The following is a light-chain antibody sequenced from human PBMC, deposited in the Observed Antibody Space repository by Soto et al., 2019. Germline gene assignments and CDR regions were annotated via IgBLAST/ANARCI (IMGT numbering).Light chain of an antibody. J-gene: IGLJ2*01. CDR3: CSYAGGSTLV. CDR1: SSDIGSSNL. V-gene: IGLV2-23*02. Sequence: QSALTQAASVSGSPGQSITISCTGTSSDIGSSNLVSWFQQHPNKAPKLIIYEVSKRPSEVSNRLSGSKSGNTASLTISGHQAEDEADYYCCSYAGGSTLVFGGGTKVTVL. CDR2: EVS.